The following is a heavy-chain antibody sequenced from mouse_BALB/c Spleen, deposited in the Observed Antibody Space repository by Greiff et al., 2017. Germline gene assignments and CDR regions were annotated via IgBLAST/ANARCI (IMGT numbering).Heavy chain of an antibody. J-gene: IGHJ3*01. V-gene: IGHV1-87*01. Sequence: VQLMESGAELARPGASVKLSCKASGYTFTSYWMQWVNQRPGQGLEWIGAIYPGDGDTRYTQKFKGKATLTADKSSSTAYMQLSSLTSEDSAVYYCAREGRSRYTGAWFAYWGQGTLVTVSA. D-gene: IGHD2-14*01. CDR1: GYTFTSYW. CDR2: IYPGDGDT. CDR3: AREGRSRYTGAWFAY.